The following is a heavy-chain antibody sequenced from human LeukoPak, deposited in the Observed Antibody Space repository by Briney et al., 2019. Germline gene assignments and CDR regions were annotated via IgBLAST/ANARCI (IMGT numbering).Heavy chain of an antibody. Sequence: SGTLCLTCTVSGGSTFGSYWSWVRQPPGKGLQWLGIIYHTGTTNYNPSLKSRVTISVDKSKTQYSLNLRSVTAADTAVYYCSRHGGSGSFDYWGQGTLATVSS. CDR1: GGSTFGSY. D-gene: IGHD6-19*01. CDR3: SRHGGSGSFDY. J-gene: IGHJ4*02. CDR2: IYHTGTT. V-gene: IGHV4-59*08.